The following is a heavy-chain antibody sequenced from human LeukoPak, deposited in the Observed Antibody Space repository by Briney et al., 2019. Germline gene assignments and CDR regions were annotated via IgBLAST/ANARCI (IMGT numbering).Heavy chain of an antibody. D-gene: IGHD3-10*01. CDR2: ISYDESNK. CDR1: GFTFSSYV. CDR3: AMVLGSENYYKEPRFDY. J-gene: IGHJ4*02. Sequence: GGSLRLSCAASGFTFSSYVMHWVRQAPGKGLEWVAVISYDESNKYYADSVKGRFTISRDNSKNTLYLQMNSLRAGDTAVYYCAMVLGSENYYKEPRFDYWGQGTLVTVSS. V-gene: IGHV3-30-3*01.